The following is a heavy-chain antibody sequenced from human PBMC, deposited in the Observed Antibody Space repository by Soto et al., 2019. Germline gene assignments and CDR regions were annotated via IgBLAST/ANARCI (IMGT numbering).Heavy chain of an antibody. D-gene: IGHD5-18*01. CDR1: GFTFSSYS. CDR3: ARDGDTAMVTYYYYGMDV. J-gene: IGHJ6*02. V-gene: IGHV3-21*01. Sequence: GGSLRLSCAASGFTFSSYSMNWVRQAPGKGLEWVSSISSSSSYIYYADSVKGRFTISRDNAKNSLYLQMNSLRAEDTAVYYCARDGDTAMVTYYYYGMDVWGQGTTVTVSS. CDR2: ISSSSSYI.